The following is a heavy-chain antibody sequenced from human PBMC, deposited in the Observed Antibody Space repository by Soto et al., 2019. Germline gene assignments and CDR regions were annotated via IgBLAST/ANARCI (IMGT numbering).Heavy chain of an antibody. V-gene: IGHV3-30*18. D-gene: IGHD3-3*01. CDR1: GFTFSSYG. CDR3: AKTPLSDFWSGYYPHDYNY. J-gene: IGHJ4*02. CDR2: ISYDGSNK. Sequence: GGSLRLSCAPSGFTFSSYGMHWVRQAPGKGLEWVAVISYDGSNKYYADSVKGRFTISRDNSKNTLYLQMNSLRAVDTAVYYCAKTPLSDFWSGYYPHDYNYWGQGTLVTGSS.